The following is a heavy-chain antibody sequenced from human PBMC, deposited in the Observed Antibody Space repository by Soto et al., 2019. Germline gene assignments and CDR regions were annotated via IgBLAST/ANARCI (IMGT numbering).Heavy chain of an antibody. V-gene: IGHV4-31*03. CDR1: GGPFSRGGYY. D-gene: IGHD3-10*01. J-gene: IGHJ4*02. CDR3: ARSAVGRGVNLAYYFDY. Sequence: SETLSLTCTVSGGPFSRGGYYWSWIRQHPGKGLECIGYIFYTGSTYYNPTLKSRVTMSVDTSKRQFSLNLSSLTAADTAVYYCARSAVGRGVNLAYYFDYWGQGTLVTVSS. CDR2: IFYTGST.